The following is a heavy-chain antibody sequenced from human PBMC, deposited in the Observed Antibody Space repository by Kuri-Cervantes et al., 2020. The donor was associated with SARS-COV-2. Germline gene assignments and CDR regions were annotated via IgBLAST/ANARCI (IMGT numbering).Heavy chain of an antibody. CDR2: ISYDGSNK. V-gene: IGHV3-30*14. CDR1: GFTFSGYA. D-gene: IGHD3-22*01. J-gene: IGHJ3*02. CDR3: ARADVYYYDSRGLGAFDI. Sequence: GGSLKISCAASGFTFSGYAMHWVRQAPGKGLEWVAIISYDGSNKYYAASVKGRFTISRANSKNTLYLQMNSLRAEETAVYYCARADVYYYDSRGLGAFDIWGQGTMVTVSS.